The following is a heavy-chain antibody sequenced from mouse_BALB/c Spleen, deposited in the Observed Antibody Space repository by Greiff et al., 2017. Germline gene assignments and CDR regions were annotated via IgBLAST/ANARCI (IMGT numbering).Heavy chain of an antibody. J-gene: IGHJ3*01. D-gene: IGHD1-1*01. CDR3: DRIYYGSSSWFAY. CDR1: GYTFTSYV. CDR2: INPYNDGT. Sequence: EVQLQQSGPELVKPGASVKMSCKASGYTFTSYVMHWVKQKPGQGLEWIGYINPYNDGTKYNEKFKGKATLTSDKSSSTAYMELSSLTSEDSAVYYCDRIYYGSSSWFAYWGQGTLVTVSA. V-gene: IGHV1-14*01.